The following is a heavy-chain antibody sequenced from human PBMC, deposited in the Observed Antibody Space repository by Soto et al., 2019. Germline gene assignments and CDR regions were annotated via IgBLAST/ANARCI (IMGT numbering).Heavy chain of an antibody. CDR1: GGSISSYY. Sequence: SETLSLTCTVSGGSISSYYWSWIRQPPGKGLEWIGYIYYSGSTNYNPSLKSRVTISVDTSKNQFSLKLSSVTAADTAVYYCARHFSGWYGAFDIWGQGTMVTVSS. CDR3: ARHFSGWYGAFDI. D-gene: IGHD6-13*01. CDR2: IYYSGST. J-gene: IGHJ3*02. V-gene: IGHV4-59*08.